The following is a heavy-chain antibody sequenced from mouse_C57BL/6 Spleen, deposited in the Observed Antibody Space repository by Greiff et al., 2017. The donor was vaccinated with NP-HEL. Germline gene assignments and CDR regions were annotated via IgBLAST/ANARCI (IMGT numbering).Heavy chain of an antibody. Sequence: EVKLVESGGGLVQPGGSLSLSCAASGFTFTDYYMSWVRQPPGKALEWLGFIRNKANGYTTEYSASVKGRFTISRDNSQSILYLQMNALRAEDSATYYCARYKGWARSYYFDYWGQSTTLTVSS. J-gene: IGHJ2*01. CDR3: ARYKGWARSYYFDY. D-gene: IGHD3-1*01. V-gene: IGHV7-3*01. CDR1: GFTFTDYY. CDR2: IRNKANGYTT.